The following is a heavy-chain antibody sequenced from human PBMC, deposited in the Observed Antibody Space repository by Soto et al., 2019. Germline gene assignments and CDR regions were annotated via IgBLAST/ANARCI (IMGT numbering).Heavy chain of an antibody. Sequence: PGGSLRLSCAASGFTFSSYAMHWVRQAPGKGLEWVAVISYDGSNKYYADSVKGRFTISRDNSKNTLYLQMSSLRAEDTAVYYCATQRVDTAILPYYWGQGTLVTVSS. CDR1: GFTFSSYA. D-gene: IGHD5-18*01. CDR2: ISYDGSNK. CDR3: ATQRVDTAILPYY. V-gene: IGHV3-30-3*01. J-gene: IGHJ4*02.